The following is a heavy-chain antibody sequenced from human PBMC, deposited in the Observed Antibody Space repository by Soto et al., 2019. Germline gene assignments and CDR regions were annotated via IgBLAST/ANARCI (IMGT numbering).Heavy chain of an antibody. D-gene: IGHD6-19*01. CDR1: EFTFSSYA. Sequence: GGSLRLSCVASEFTFSSYAMSWVRQAPGRGLEWVSAMSGSGATTYYADSVRGRFAISRDNSKNTLFLEMNRLRAEDTAVYYCAKDGTSVPGTVTHFDYRGLGTLVTVSS. J-gene: IGHJ4*02. CDR2: MSGSGATT. CDR3: AKDGTSVPGTVTHFDY. V-gene: IGHV3-23*01.